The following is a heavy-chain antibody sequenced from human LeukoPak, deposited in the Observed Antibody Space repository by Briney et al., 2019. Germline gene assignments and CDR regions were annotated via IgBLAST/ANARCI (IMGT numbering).Heavy chain of an antibody. V-gene: IGHV3-48*01. J-gene: IGHJ4*02. CDR3: ARGYYGSGSYVFDY. Sequence: PGGSLRPSCAASGFSFSGYSMNWVRQAPGKGLEWVSYITSISTTIYYADSVKGRFTISRDNAKKSMYLHMNSLRAEDTAVYYCARGYYGSGSYVFDYWGQGTLVTVSS. D-gene: IGHD3-10*01. CDR1: GFSFSGYS. CDR2: ITSISTTI.